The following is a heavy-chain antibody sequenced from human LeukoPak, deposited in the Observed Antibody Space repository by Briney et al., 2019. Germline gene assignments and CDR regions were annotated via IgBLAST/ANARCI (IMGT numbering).Heavy chain of an antibody. Sequence: EASVKVSCKPSGYTLTSYATSCVRQAPGQGREWMGWISAYNGNTNYAQKLQGRVTMTTDTSTSTAYMELRSLRFDDTAVYYCARDQRAEGFGELYDYWGQGTLVTVSS. CDR1: GYTLTSYA. CDR2: ISAYNGNT. CDR3: ARDQRAEGFGELYDY. V-gene: IGHV1-18*04. J-gene: IGHJ4*02. D-gene: IGHD3-10*01.